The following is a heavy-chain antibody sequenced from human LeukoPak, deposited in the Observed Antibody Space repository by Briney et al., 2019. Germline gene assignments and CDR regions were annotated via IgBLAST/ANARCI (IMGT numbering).Heavy chain of an antibody. Sequence: GGSLRLSCAASGFTFSGSPILWVRQASGKGLEWVGRIRGKADNYATAYVASVQGRCTISRDDSQNTAYLQLNSLKTEDTAVYYCTQNNYWGQGALVTVSS. J-gene: IGHJ4*02. V-gene: IGHV3-73*01. CDR2: IRGKADNYAT. CDR1: GFTFSGSP. CDR3: TQNNY.